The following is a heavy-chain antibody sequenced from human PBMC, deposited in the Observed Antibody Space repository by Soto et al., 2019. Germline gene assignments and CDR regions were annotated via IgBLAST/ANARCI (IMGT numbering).Heavy chain of an antibody. J-gene: IGHJ4*02. CDR1: GFTVSSYG. V-gene: IGHV3-33*01. D-gene: IGHD2-21*02. CDR2: IWYDGSNK. Sequence: GGSLRLSCAASGFTVSSYGMHWVRQAPGKGLEWVAVIWYDGSNKYYADSVKGRFTISRDNSKNTLYLQMNSLRAEDTAVYYCAREAYCGGDCYSPPHFDYWGQGTLVTVSS. CDR3: AREAYCGGDCYSPPHFDY.